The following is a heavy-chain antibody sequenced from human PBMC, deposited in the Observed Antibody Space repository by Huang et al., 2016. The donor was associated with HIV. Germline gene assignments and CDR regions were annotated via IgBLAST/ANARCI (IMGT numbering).Heavy chain of an antibody. D-gene: IGHD2-15*01. J-gene: IGHJ4*03. CDR1: GFLFTTFT. V-gene: IGHV3-21*01. Sequence: EVQLEESGGALVKPGGSLRLSCAATGFLFTTFTMHWVRQAPGKGLEWVSSISGSGSSIYYADAVKGRFTISRDKTKKSLYLQMSSLSVDDTAFYFCARGGPVGYFNLWGHGTLVSVSS. CDR2: ISGSGSSI. CDR3: ARGGPVGYFNL.